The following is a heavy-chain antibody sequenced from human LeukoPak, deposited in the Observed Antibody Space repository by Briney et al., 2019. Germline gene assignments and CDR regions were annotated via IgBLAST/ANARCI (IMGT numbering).Heavy chain of an antibody. J-gene: IGHJ6*02. Sequence: PGGSLRLSCAASGFTFSDYYMSWIRQAPGKGLEWVSYISSSGSTIYYADSVKGRFTISRDNATNSLYLQMNSLRAEDTAVYYCARGGSWFGELKGRYYYYGMDVWGQGTTVTVSS. CDR1: GFTFSDYY. CDR3: ARGGSWFGELKGRYYYYGMDV. D-gene: IGHD3-10*01. V-gene: IGHV3-11*01. CDR2: ISSSGSTI.